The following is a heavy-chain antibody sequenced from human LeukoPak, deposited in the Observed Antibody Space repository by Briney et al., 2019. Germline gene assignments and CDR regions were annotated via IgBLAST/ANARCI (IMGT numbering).Heavy chain of an antibody. CDR1: GGSISGSSYY. CDR3: ASIVGATIVFDY. CDR2: VHYSGST. J-gene: IGHJ4*02. D-gene: IGHD1-26*01. Sequence: SETLSLTCTVSGGSISGSSYYWGWIRQPPGKGLEWIGSVHYSGSTYYNPSLESRPTISVDTSKNQFSLKLSSVTAADTAVYYCASIVGATIVFDYWGQGTLVTVSS. V-gene: IGHV4-39*01.